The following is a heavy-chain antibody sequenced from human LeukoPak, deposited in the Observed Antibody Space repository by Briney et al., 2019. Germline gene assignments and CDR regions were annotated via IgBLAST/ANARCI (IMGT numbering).Heavy chain of an antibody. CDR1: GGSISSGGYY. J-gene: IGHJ4*02. CDR3: ARVSEGYGGNSAFDF. V-gene: IGHV4-61*08. CDR2: FFYRGST. Sequence: SETLSLTCTVSGGSISSGGYYWSWIRQPPGKGLEWVGYFFYRGSTNYNASLKSRVTISLDTSKNQFSLKLSSVTAADTAVYYCARVSEGYGGNSAFDFWGQGTLVTVSS. D-gene: IGHD4-23*01.